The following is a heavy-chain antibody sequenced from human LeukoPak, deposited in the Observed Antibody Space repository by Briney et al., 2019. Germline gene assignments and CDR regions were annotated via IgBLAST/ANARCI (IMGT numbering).Heavy chain of an antibody. CDR2: INPNSGAA. J-gene: IGHJ6*03. D-gene: IGHD4-17*01. V-gene: IGHV1-2*02. Sequence: ASMKVSCKASGYTFTGYYMHWVRQAPGQGLEWMGWINPNSGAANYAQQFQGRVTMTRDTSISTAYMELSRLRSDDTAVYYCARADSDYGDDYYYYMEVWGKGTTVIVSS. CDR1: GYTFTGYY. CDR3: ARADSDYGDDYYYYMEV.